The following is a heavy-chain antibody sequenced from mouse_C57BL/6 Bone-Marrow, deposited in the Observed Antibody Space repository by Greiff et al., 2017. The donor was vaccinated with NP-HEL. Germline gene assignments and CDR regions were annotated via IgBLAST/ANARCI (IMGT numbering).Heavy chain of an antibody. CDR1: GFTFSSYA. D-gene: IGHD3-2*02. CDR3: TRDRGSGYYFDD. J-gene: IGHJ2*01. Sequence: EVKLMESGEGLVKPGGSLKLSCAASGFTFSSYAMSWVRQTPEKRLEWVAYISSGGDYIYYADTVKGRFTISRDNARNTLYLQMSSLKSEDTAMYYCTRDRGSGYYFDDWGQGTTLTVSS. CDR2: ISSGGDYI. V-gene: IGHV5-9-1*02.